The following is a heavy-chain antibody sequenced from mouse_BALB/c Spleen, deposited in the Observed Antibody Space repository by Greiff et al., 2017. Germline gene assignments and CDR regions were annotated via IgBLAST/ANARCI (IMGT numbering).Heavy chain of an antibody. V-gene: IGHV1-54*03. J-gene: IGHJ3*01. D-gene: IGHD1-1*02. CDR3: ARTRRDYAMDY. CDR1: GYAFTNYL. CDR2: INPGSGGT. Sequence: QVQLQQSGAELVRPGTSVKVSCKASGYAFTNYLIEWVKQRPGQGLEWIGVINPGSGGTNYNEKFKGKATLTADKSSSTAYMQLSSLTSDDSAVYFCARTRRDYAMDYWGQGTLVTVSA.